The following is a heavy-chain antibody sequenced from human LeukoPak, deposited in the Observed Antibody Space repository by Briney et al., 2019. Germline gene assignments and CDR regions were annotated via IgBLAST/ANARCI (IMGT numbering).Heavy chain of an antibody. D-gene: IGHD1-26*01. CDR1: GGTFSSYA. CDR3: ARVLSGSYYDAFDI. CDR2: IIPIFGTA. Sequence: SVKVSCKASGGTFSSYAISWLRQAPGQGLEWMGRIIPIFGTANYAQKFQGRVTITTDESTSTAYMELSSLRSEDTAVYYCARVLSGSYYDAFDIWGQGTMVTVSS. V-gene: IGHV1-69*05. J-gene: IGHJ3*02.